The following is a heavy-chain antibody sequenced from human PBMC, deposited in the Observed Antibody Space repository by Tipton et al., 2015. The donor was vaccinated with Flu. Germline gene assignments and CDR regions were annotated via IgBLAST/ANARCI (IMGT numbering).Heavy chain of an antibody. CDR3: ARVREADYAYGMDV. V-gene: IGHV3-30*04. D-gene: IGHD3-16*01. J-gene: IGHJ6*02. CDR2: ISYNGKNI. CDR1: GFTFSTYA. Sequence: SLRLSCAISGFTFSTYAMHWVRQAPGKGLEWVSFISYNGKNIYYADSVKGRFTISRDDSKNTLALQMNSLRTEDTAIYYCARVREADYAYGMDVWGQGTTVTVSS.